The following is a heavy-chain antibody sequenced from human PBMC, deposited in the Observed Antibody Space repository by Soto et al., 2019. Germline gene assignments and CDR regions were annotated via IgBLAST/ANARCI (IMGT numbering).Heavy chain of an antibody. CDR2: TYYKSKWSN. V-gene: IGHV6-1*01. D-gene: IGHD6-25*01. J-gene: IGHJ4*02. CDR1: GDSVSSNSVA. Sequence: PLQSLSVTCAISGDSVSSNSVAWYWIRQSPSRGLEWLGRTYYKSKWSNNYAASVKSRITINADTSKNQFSLQLKSVTPEDTAGYFSRRPHTATDDWGPATL. CDR3: RRPHTATDD.